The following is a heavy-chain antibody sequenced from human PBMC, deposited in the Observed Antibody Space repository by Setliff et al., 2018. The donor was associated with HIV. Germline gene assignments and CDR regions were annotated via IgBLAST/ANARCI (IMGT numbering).Heavy chain of an antibody. V-gene: IGHV3-30*02. J-gene: IGHJ4*02. CDR2: IRYDGSNK. CDR1: GFTFSSYG. CDR3: AKDLTDAVAGYYFDY. D-gene: IGHD6-19*01. Sequence: LRLSCAASGFTFSSYGMHWVRQAPGKGLEWVAFIRYDGSNKYYADSVKGRFTISGDNSKNTLYLQMNSLRAEDTAVYYCAKDLTDAVAGYYFDYWGQGTLVTVS.